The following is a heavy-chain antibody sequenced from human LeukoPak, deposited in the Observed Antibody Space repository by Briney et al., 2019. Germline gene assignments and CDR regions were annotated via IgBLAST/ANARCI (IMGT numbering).Heavy chain of an antibody. CDR3: ARDPWGTHAY. V-gene: IGHV3-21*01. D-gene: IGHD3-16*01. J-gene: IGHJ4*02. CDR1: GFSSYS. CDR2: ISSGSDYI. Sequence: GGSLRLSCAASGFSSYSLNWVRQAPGKGLEWVSSISSGSDYIYYADSVKGRFTISRDNAKNSLYLEMNSLRAEDTAIYYCARDPWGTHAYWGQGTLVTVSS.